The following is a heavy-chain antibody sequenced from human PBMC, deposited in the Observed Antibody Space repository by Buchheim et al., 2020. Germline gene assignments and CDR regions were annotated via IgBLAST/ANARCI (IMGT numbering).Heavy chain of an antibody. Sequence: EAQLVESGGGLVQPGGSLRLSCAASGFPFSSFEMNWFRQAPGKGPEWIAYIRSSVITTSYADSVRGRFTISRDDAKNSLYLQMNSLRAEDTAVYYCARGNPKSGYCSGTNCNWGQGTL. V-gene: IGHV3-48*03. J-gene: IGHJ1*01. D-gene: IGHD2-2*03. CDR1: GFPFSSFE. CDR3: ARGNPKSGYCSGTNCN. CDR2: IRSSVITT.